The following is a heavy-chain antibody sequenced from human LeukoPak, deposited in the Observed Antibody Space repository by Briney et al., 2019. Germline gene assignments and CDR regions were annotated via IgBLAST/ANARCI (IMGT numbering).Heavy chain of an antibody. J-gene: IGHJ4*02. CDR3: TRERRDGYKVYFDY. Sequence: PSETLSLTCTVSGGSISNYYWSWIRQPPGKGLEWIGYVYYSGSTNYNPSLKSRVTISVDTSKNQFSLRLSSVTAADTAVYYCTRERRDGYKVYFDYWGQGILVTVSS. D-gene: IGHD5-24*01. CDR1: GGSISNYY. V-gene: IGHV4-59*01. CDR2: VYYSGST.